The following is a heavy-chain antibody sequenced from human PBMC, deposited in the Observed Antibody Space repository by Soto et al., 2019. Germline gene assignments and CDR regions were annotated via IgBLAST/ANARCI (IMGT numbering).Heavy chain of an antibody. V-gene: IGHV3-74*01. Sequence: GGSLRLSCAASGFSISSYWMHWVRQAPGKGLVYVSRINSDGSSTLYADSVKGRFTISRDNAKNTLYLQMKSLRAEDTAVYYCATRTRIGMYYYMDVWGQGTTVTVS. CDR2: INSDGSST. CDR3: ATRTRIGMYYYMDV. J-gene: IGHJ6*03. CDR1: GFSISSYW.